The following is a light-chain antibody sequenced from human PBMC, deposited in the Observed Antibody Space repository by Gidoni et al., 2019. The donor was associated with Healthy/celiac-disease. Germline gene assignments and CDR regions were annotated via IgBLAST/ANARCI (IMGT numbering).Light chain of an antibody. CDR2: YDS. J-gene: IGLJ2*01. Sequence: SYVLTQPPSVSVAPGKTARITCGGNNIGSKRVHWYQQKPGQAPVLVIYYDSDRPSGNPERFSGSNSGNTATLTISRVEAGDEADYYCQVWDSSSDHPGVFGGGTKLTVL. V-gene: IGLV3-21*04. CDR1: NIGSKR. CDR3: QVWDSSSDHPGV.